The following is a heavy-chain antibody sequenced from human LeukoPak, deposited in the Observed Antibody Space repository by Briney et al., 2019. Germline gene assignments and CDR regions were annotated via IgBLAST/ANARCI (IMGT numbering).Heavy chain of an antibody. CDR1: GGFNTHYY. J-gene: IGHJ4*02. CDR2: IYHSGST. V-gene: IGHV4-59*01. CDR3: ARGQWLPVFDF. D-gene: IGHD3-22*01. Sequence: SETLSLTCSVSGGFNTHYYWSWIRQPPAKGLEWIGYIYHSGSTKYNPSLKSRVTISVDTSKNHFSLKLSSVTAADTAVYYCARGQWLPVFDFWGQGILVTVSS.